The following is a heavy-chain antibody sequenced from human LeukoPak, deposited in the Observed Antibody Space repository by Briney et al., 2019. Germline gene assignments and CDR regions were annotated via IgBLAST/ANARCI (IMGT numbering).Heavy chain of an antibody. Sequence: GGSLRLSCAASGFTFDDHAMYWVRQAPGKGLEWVSGISWNSGTIGYADSVKGRFTISRDNSKNTLYLQMNSLRADDTAVHYCARDHQVSYFDYWGQGTLVTVSS. J-gene: IGHJ4*02. V-gene: IGHV3-9*01. CDR3: ARDHQVSYFDY. CDR2: ISWNSGTI. D-gene: IGHD6-6*01. CDR1: GFTFDDHA.